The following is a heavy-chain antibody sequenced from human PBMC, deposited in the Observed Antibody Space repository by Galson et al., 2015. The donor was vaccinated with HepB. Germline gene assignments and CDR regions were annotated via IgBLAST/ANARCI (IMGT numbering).Heavy chain of an antibody. J-gene: IGHJ4*02. CDR1: GFSLSTSGVG. Sequence: PALVKPTQTLTLTCTFAGFSLSTSGVGVGWIRQAPGKALEWLALIYWDDDKRYSPSLKRRLTITKDTSKNQVVLTMTNMDPVDTATYYCAHRPLPGLPAPGGYFDYWGQGTLVTVSS. D-gene: IGHD6-13*01. CDR3: AHRPLPGLPAPGGYFDY. CDR2: IYWDDDK. V-gene: IGHV2-5*02.